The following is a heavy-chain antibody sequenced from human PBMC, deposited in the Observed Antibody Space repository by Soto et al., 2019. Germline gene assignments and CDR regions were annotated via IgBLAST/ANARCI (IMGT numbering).Heavy chain of an antibody. CDR2: TNPNSGGT. J-gene: IGHJ4*02. Sequence: ASVKVSCKASGYTFTGYYMHWVRQAPGQGLEWMGWTNPNSGGTNYAQKFQGRVTMTRDTSISTAYMELSRLRSDDTAVYYCARGYCSSTSCPLFIDYWGQGTLVTVSS. CDR1: GYTFTGYY. D-gene: IGHD2-2*01. CDR3: ARGYCSSTSCPLFIDY. V-gene: IGHV1-2*02.